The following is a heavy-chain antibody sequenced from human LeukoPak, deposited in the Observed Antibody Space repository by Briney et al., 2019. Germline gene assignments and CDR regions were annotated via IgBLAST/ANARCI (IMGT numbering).Heavy chain of an antibody. Sequence: SETLSLTCTVSGGSISSYYWSWIRQPPGKGLEWIGYIYYTGSTYYNPSLKSRVTIPVDTSKNQFSLKLTSVTAADTAVYYCARVSRLGELSLGYWGQGTLVTVSS. CDR1: GGSISSYY. V-gene: IGHV4-59*01. CDR3: ARVSRLGELSLGY. CDR2: IYYTGST. J-gene: IGHJ4*02. D-gene: IGHD3-16*02.